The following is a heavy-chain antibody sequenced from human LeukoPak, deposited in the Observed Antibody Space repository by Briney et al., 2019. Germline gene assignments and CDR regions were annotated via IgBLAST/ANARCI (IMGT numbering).Heavy chain of an antibody. Sequence: GGSLRLSCAASGFTFSHYGMHWVRQTPGAGLEWVAVTWSDGSDKYYAKSVKGRFTISRDNSKNSLFIQMTSLRAEDTAVYYCAKDAQRGFDYSNSLQNWGQGILVTVSS. J-gene: IGHJ1*01. CDR3: AKDAQRGFDYSNSLQN. CDR1: GFTFSHYG. V-gene: IGHV3-33*06. D-gene: IGHD4-11*01. CDR2: TWSDGSDK.